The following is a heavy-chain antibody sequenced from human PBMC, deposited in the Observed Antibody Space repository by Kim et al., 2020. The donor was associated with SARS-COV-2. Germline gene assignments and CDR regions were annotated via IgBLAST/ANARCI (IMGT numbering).Heavy chain of an antibody. Sequence: GGSLRLSCAASGFTFSSYSMNWVRQAPGKGLEWVSYISSSSSTIYYADSVKGRFTISRDNAKNSLYLQMNSLRDEDTAVYYCARGGGSYDFWSGYYYYGMDVWGQGTTVTVSS. CDR3: ARGGGSYDFWSGYYYYGMDV. D-gene: IGHD3-3*01. CDR2: ISSSSSTI. J-gene: IGHJ6*02. V-gene: IGHV3-48*02. CDR1: GFTFSSYS.